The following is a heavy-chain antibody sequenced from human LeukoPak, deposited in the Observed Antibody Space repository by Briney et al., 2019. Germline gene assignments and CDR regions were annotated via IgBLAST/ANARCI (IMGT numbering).Heavy chain of an antibody. CDR3: AREGDGYYNYYFDY. V-gene: IGHV3-30-3*01. J-gene: IGHJ4*02. D-gene: IGHD3-9*01. Sequence: QPGGSLRLSCAASGFTFSSYAMHWVRQAPGKGLEWVAVISYDGSNKYYADSVKGRFTISRDNSKNTLYLQMNSLRAEDTAVYYCAREGDGYYNYYFDYWGQGTLVTVSS. CDR2: ISYDGSNK. CDR1: GFTFSSYA.